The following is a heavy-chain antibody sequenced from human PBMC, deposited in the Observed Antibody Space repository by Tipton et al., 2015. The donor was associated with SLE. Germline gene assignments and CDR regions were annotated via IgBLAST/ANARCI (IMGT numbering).Heavy chain of an antibody. CDR2: IYHSGST. CDR3: ARVHRFNWYFDL. J-gene: IGHJ2*01. V-gene: IGHV4-30-2*01. Sequence: TLSLTCTVSGGSISSGGYSWSWIRQPPGKGLEWIGYIYHSGSTYYNPSLKSRVTISVDTSKNQFSLKLSSVTAADTAVYYCARVHRFNWYFDLWGRGTLVTVSS. CDR1: GGSISSGGYS. D-gene: IGHD3-16*01.